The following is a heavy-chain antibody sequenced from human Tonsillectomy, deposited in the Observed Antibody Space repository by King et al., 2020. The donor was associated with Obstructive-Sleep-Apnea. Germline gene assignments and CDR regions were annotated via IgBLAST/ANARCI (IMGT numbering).Heavy chain of an antibody. CDR2: INHSGST. CDR1: GGSFSGYY. Sequence: VQLQQWGAGLLKPSETLSLTCAVYGGSFSGYYWSWIRQPPGKGLEWIGEINHSGSTNYNPSLKSRVTISVDTSKNQFSLKLSSVTVADTAVYYCASEWFGELLSARGGGWFDPWGQGTLVTVSS. CDR3: ASEWFGELLSARGGGWFDP. J-gene: IGHJ5*02. V-gene: IGHV4-34*01. D-gene: IGHD3-10*01.